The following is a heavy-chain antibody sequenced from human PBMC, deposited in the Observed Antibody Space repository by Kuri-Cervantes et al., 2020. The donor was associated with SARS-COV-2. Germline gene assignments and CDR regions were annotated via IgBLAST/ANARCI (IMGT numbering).Heavy chain of an antibody. CDR1: GFTVSSNY. CDR3: ARDLYSGSYHYFDY. Sequence: GESLKISCAASGFTVSSNYMSWVRQAPGKGLEWVSVIYSGGSTCYADSVKGRFTISRDNAKNSLYLQMNSLRAENTAVYYCARDLYSGSYHYFDYWGQGTLVTVSS. CDR2: IYSGGST. D-gene: IGHD1-26*01. J-gene: IGHJ4*02. V-gene: IGHV3-53*01.